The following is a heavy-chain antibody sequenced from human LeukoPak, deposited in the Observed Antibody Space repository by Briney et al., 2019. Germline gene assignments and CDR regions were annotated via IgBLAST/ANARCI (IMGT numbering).Heavy chain of an antibody. J-gene: IGHJ4*02. Sequence: GGSLRLSCAASGFTFSSYAMHWVRQAPGKGLEWVAVISYDGSNKYYADSVKGRFTISRDNSKNTLYLQMNSLRAEDTAVYYCARVEGLRFLEGSDYWGQGTLVTVSS. D-gene: IGHD3-3*01. CDR1: GFTFSSYA. CDR2: ISYDGSNK. V-gene: IGHV3-30-3*01. CDR3: ARVEGLRFLEGSDY.